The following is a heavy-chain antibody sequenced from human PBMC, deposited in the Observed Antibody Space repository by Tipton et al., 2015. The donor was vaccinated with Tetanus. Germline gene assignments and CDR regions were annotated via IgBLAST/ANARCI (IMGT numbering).Heavy chain of an antibody. D-gene: IGHD1-1*01. CDR1: GFAFSSYD. Sequence: RSLRLSCVASGFAFSSYDMHWVRQTPGKGLEWLAVLSYDGTHEHYADSVKGRFTISRDHAKNTVYLQMNSLRAEDTAVYFCARRSLTNYGLDVWGQGTPVTVSS. J-gene: IGHJ6*02. CDR3: ARRSLTNYGLDV. CDR2: LSYDGTHE. V-gene: IGHV3-30*03.